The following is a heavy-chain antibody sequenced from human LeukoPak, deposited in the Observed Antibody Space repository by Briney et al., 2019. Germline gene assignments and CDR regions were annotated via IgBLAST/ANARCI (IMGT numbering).Heavy chain of an antibody. CDR2: IYYSGST. D-gene: IGHD2-2*01. Sequence: SETLSLTCAVSGYSISSGYYWGWIRQPPGKGLEWIGSIYYSGSTYYNPSLKSRVTISVDTSKNQFSLKLSSVTAADTAVYYCARLRRNCSSTSCSKRVFDYWGQGTLVTVSS. CDR3: ARLRRNCSSTSCSKRVFDY. J-gene: IGHJ4*02. V-gene: IGHV4-38-2*01. CDR1: GYSISSGYY.